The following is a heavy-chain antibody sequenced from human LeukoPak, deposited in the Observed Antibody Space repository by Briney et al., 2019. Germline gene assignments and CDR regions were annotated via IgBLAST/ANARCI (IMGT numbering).Heavy chain of an antibody. J-gene: IGHJ4*02. D-gene: IGHD6-19*01. CDR3: ARARSSISVADLDS. CDR1: GYTFTGYY. Sequence: ASVKVSCKSSGYTFTGYYIHWVRQAPGQGLEWMGRINPKSGDTNYAQKFQGRVTMTRDTSISTAYMDLSRLRSDDTAVYYCARARSSISVADLDSWGQGTLVPVSS. CDR2: INPKSGDT. V-gene: IGHV1-2*06.